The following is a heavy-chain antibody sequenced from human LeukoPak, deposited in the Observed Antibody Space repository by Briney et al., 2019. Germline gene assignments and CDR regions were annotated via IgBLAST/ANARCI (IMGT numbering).Heavy chain of an antibody. J-gene: IGHJ4*02. Sequence: ASVKVSFKASGYTFTRYDINWVRQATGQGLEWMGWMNPNSGNTGYAQKFQGRVTMTRNTSINTAYMELSSLTSEDTAVYYCARAYYYGSGSRNSPFDYWGQGTLVTVSS. D-gene: IGHD3-10*01. CDR1: GYTFTRYD. V-gene: IGHV1-8*01. CDR3: ARAYYYGSGSRNSPFDY. CDR2: MNPNSGNT.